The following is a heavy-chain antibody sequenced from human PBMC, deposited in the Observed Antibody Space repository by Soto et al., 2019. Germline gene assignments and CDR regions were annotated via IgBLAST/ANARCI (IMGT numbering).Heavy chain of an antibody. V-gene: IGHV1-3*01. D-gene: IGHD3-10*01. CDR2: INAGNGKT. CDR3: ATDDRVLPTPH. CDR1: GYTFTSYA. J-gene: IGHJ4*02. Sequence: ASVKVSCKASGYTFTSYAMHWVRQAPGQRLEWMGWINAGNGKTKYSQKFQGRVTMTEDTSTDTAYMELSSLRSEDTAVYYCATDDRVLPTPHWGQGTLVTVSS.